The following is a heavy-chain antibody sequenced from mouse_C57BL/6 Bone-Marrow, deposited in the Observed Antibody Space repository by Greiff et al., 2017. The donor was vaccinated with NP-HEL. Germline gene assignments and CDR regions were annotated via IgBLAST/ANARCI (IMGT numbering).Heavy chain of an antibody. Sequence: EVMLVESGGDLVKPGGSLKLSCAASGFTFSSYGMSWVRQTPDKRLEWVATISSGGSYTYYPDSVKGRFTISRDNAKNTLYLQMSSLKSEDTAMYYCARSWDPFAYWGQGTLVTVSA. CDR1: GFTFSSYG. J-gene: IGHJ3*01. V-gene: IGHV5-6*02. D-gene: IGHD4-1*01. CDR3: ARSWDPFAY. CDR2: ISSGGSYT.